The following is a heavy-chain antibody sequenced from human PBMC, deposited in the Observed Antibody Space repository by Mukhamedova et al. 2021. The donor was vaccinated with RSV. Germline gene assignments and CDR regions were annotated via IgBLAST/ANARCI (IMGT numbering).Heavy chain of an antibody. Sequence: VRQAPGKGLEWVSGISGSGADTYYIDSVKGRFIISRDNSKNTLYLQMNSLRAEDTALYYCATRGAYNYYIGVWGKGTTVTVAS. D-gene: IGHD3-10*01. J-gene: IGHJ6*03. CDR3: ATRGAYNYYIGV. CDR2: ISGSGADT. V-gene: IGHV3-23*01.